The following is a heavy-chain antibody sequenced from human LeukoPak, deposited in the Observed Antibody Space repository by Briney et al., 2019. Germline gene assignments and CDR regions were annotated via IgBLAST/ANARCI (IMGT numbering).Heavy chain of an antibody. Sequence: ETLSLTCTVSGGSISSYYWSWIRQPAGKGLEWIGRIYTSGSTNYNPSLKSRVTMSVDTSKNQFSLKLSSVTAADTAVYYCAGIDCSGGSCYFTDDAFDIWGQGTMVTVSS. J-gene: IGHJ3*02. CDR1: GGSISSYY. CDR3: AGIDCSGGSCYFTDDAFDI. CDR2: IYTSGST. V-gene: IGHV4-4*07. D-gene: IGHD2-15*01.